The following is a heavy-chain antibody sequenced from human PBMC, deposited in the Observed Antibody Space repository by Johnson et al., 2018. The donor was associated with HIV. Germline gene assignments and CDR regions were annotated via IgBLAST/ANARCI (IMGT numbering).Heavy chain of an antibody. CDR2: ISWTSGSI. CDR1: GFTFDDYA. V-gene: IGHV3-9*01. J-gene: IGHJ3*02. Sequence: VQLVESGGGVVQPGRSLRLSCAASGFTFDDYAMHWVRQAPGKGLEWVSGISWTSGSIGYADSVKGRFPISRDNAKNSLYLQMNSLRAEDTALYYCAKDHAAAEGSEGAFDIWGQGTMVTVSS. CDR3: AKDHAAAEGSEGAFDI. D-gene: IGHD6-13*01.